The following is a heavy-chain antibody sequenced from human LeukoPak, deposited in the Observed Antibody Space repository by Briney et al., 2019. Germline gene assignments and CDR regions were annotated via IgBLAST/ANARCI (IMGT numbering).Heavy chain of an antibody. CDR2: ISGGNT. D-gene: IGHD5-24*01. CDR1: GFTFSGSA. Sequence: AGSLRLSCAASGFTFSGSAMSWIRQAPGKGLEWVSLISGGNTYYADSVKGRFTISRDNSKDTLYLQMNSLRAEDTAIYYCARDIQLSTWGLGTMVIVSS. CDR3: ARDIQLST. V-gene: IGHV3-23*01. J-gene: IGHJ3*01.